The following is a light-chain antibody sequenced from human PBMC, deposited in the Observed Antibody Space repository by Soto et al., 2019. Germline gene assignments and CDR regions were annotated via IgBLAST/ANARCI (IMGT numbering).Light chain of an antibody. CDR1: QSVSNNY. CDR2: GAS. V-gene: IGKV3D-20*02. Sequence: EIGLTESPCXLSLSPXXXXXXSCXXSQSVSNNYLAWYQQKPGQAPRLLIYGASNRATGIPDRFSGSGSGTDFTLTISSLEPEDFAVYYCQQRSNWPPKITFGQGTRLEIK. CDR3: QQRSNWPPKIT. J-gene: IGKJ5*01.